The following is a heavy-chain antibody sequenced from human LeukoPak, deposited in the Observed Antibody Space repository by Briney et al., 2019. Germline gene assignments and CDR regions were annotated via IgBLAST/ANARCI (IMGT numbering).Heavy chain of an antibody. Sequence: GASVKVSCKASGGTFSSYAISWARQAPGQGLEWMGWISAYNGNTNYAQKLQGRVTMTTDTSTSTAYMELRSLSSDDTAVYYCARAPKYSGTYYVYYWGQGTLVTVSS. J-gene: IGHJ4*02. CDR2: ISAYNGNT. V-gene: IGHV1-18*01. D-gene: IGHD1-26*01. CDR1: GGTFSSYA. CDR3: ARAPKYSGTYYVYY.